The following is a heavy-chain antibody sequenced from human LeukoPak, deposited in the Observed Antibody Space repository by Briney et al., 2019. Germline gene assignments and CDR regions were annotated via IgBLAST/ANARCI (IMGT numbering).Heavy chain of an antibody. CDR1: GGSLSSYT. CDR2: ISYSGST. V-gene: IGHV4-59*01. Sequence: SETLSLTCTVSGGSLSSYTWNWIRQPPGKGLEWIGYISYSGSTNYNSSLKSRVTISTDTSKNHFSLKVRSVTAADTAVYYCARVGDSSGWSTVDSWGQGTLVTVSS. CDR3: ARVGDSSGWSTVDS. D-gene: IGHD6-19*01. J-gene: IGHJ4*02.